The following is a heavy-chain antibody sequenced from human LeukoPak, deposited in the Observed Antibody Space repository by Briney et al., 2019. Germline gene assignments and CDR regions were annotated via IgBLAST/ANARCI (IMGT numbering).Heavy chain of an antibody. V-gene: IGHV1-2*02. CDR1: GYTFTSYG. Sequence: ASVKVSCKASGYTFTSYGISWVRQAPGQGLEWMGWINPNSGGTNYAQKFQGRVTMTRDTSISTAYMELSRLRSDDTAVYYCARGGTLVAEDYWGQGTLVTVSS. J-gene: IGHJ4*02. CDR2: INPNSGGT. D-gene: IGHD5-12*01. CDR3: ARGGTLVAEDY.